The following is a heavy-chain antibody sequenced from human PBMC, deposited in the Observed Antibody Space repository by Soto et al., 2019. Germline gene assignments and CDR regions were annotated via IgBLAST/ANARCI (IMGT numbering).Heavy chain of an antibody. CDR3: VRMQDNFYVFNGRSGYNDY. J-gene: IGHJ4*02. Sequence: ASVKVSCKASGYTFTNYDINWVRHATGQGLEWMGWMNPNSGNTGYAQKFQGRVTMTRDTSINTAYMELSSLRSEDTDVYYCVRMQDNFYVFNGRSGYNDYCGQGSLVTVSS. V-gene: IGHV1-8*01. CDR1: GYTFTNYD. CDR2: MNPNSGNT. D-gene: IGHD5-12*01.